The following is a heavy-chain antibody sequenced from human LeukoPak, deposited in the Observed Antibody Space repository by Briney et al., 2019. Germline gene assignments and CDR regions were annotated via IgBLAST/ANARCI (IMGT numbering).Heavy chain of an antibody. V-gene: IGHV1-69*04. D-gene: IGHD3-22*01. Sequence: SVKVSCKTSGYSFNIYEINWVRQATGQGLEWMGRIIPILGIANYAQKFQGRVTITADKSTSTAYMELSSLRSEDTAVYYCARVSYYDSSGYCFDYWGQGTLVTVSS. CDR3: ARVSYYDSSGYCFDY. CDR2: IIPILGIA. J-gene: IGHJ4*02. CDR1: GYSFNIYE.